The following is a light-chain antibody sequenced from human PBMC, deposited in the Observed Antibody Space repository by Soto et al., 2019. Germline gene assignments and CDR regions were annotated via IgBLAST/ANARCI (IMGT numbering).Light chain of an antibody. J-gene: IGKJ5*01. CDR3: QQYGSSPSIT. CDR2: GAS. V-gene: IGKV3-20*01. CDR1: QSVRSSD. Sequence: EIVLTQSPDTLSLSPGERATLSCRASQSVRSSDLAWYQQKPGQTPRLLMYGASSRATGIPDRFSGSGSGTDFTLAISRLEPEDFAVYYCQQYGSSPSITFGQGTRLEIK.